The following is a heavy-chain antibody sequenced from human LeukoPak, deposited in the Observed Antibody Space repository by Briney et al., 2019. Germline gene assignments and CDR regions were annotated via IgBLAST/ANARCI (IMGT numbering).Heavy chain of an antibody. Sequence: SETLSLTCSVSGGSMSSQYWSWIRQPPGMRLEWIGYIYYSGSPNNNPPLKSRVTISVDTSKNQFSLKLSSVTAADTAVYYCARAKYYYDSSAPNWFDPWGQGILVTVSS. CDR2: IYYSGSP. V-gene: IGHV4-59*11. D-gene: IGHD3-22*01. CDR3: ARAKYYYDSSAPNWFDP. J-gene: IGHJ5*02. CDR1: GGSMSSQY.